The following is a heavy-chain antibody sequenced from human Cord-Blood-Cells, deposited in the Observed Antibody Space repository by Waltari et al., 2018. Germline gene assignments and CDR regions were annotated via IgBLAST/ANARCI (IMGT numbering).Heavy chain of an antibody. Sequence: QVQLVQSGAELKQPGSSVKVSCKASGGTFSSCAISWVRQAPGQGLEWMGGIIPIFGTANYAQKFQGRVTITADESTSTAYMELSSLRSEDTAVYYCARDLRPYYGTEDDYWGQGTLVTVSS. D-gene: IGHD3-3*01. CDR2: IIPIFGTA. J-gene: IGHJ4*02. CDR3: ARDLRPYYGTEDDY. CDR1: GGTFSSCA. V-gene: IGHV1-69*01.